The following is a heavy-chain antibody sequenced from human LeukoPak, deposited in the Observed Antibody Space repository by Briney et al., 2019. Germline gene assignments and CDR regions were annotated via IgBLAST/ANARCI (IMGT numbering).Heavy chain of an antibody. Sequence: GESLKISCKGSGYPFSSNWIGWVRPMPGKGLEWMGIIYPGDSDTKYSPSFEGQVTISADKSISTAYLQWSSLKASDTAMYYCAKTVGASLYYPYYMDVWGKGTPVTVPS. V-gene: IGHV5-51*01. CDR2: IYPGDSDT. J-gene: IGHJ6*03. D-gene: IGHD1-26*01. CDR3: AKTVGASLYYPYYMDV. CDR1: GYPFSSNW.